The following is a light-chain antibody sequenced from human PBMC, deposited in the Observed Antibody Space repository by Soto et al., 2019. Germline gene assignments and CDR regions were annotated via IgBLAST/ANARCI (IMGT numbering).Light chain of an antibody. CDR2: EVT. Sequence: QSVLTQPASVSGSPGQSITIACTGTSTDVGGYNFVSWYQQHPMKAPRLIIYEVTKRPSGVSARFSGSKSANTASLTISGLQAEDEADYYCSSYTSTNTYVFGTGTKGTVL. V-gene: IGLV2-14*01. CDR1: STDVGGYNF. J-gene: IGLJ1*01. CDR3: SSYTSTNTYV.